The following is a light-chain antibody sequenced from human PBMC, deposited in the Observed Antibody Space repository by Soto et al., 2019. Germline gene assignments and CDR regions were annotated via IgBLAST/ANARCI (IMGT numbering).Light chain of an antibody. J-gene: IGKJ4*01. CDR1: QSVSTK. Sequence: EMVMTQSPATLSVSLGERATLSCRASQSVSTKLVWYQQKPGQAPRLLIYGASTRATGIPARFSGSGSGTEFTLTISLLQSEDFAVYYCQQYNNWPPLAFGGGTKVEIK. V-gene: IGKV3-15*01. CDR2: GAS. CDR3: QQYNNWPPLA.